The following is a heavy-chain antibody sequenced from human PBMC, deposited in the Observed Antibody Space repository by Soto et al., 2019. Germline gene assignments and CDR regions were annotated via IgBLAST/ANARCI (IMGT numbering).Heavy chain of an antibody. CDR1: GGSISSYY. CDR2: IYYSGST. D-gene: IGHD5-18*01. J-gene: IGHJ3*02. Sequence: PSETLSLTCTVSGGSISSYYWSWIRQPPGKGLEWIGYIYYSGSTNYNPSLKSRVTISVDTSKNQFSLKLSSVTAADTAVYYCARGGYSYGYGGDAFDIWGQGTMVTVSS. CDR3: ARGGYSYGYGGDAFDI. V-gene: IGHV4-59*01.